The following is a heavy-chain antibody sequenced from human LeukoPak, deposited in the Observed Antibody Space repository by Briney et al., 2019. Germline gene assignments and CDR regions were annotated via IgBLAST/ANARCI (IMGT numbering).Heavy chain of an antibody. J-gene: IGHJ4*02. CDR3: AKDRPPGGIPDHLFDH. CDR1: GFTFSSYG. D-gene: IGHD3-16*01. Sequence: PGGSLRLSCAASGFTFSSYGMHWVRQAPGEGLEWVAAISYDGSNKYYADSVKGRFTISRDNSKNTLFLQMNSLRVEDTAVYYCAKDRPPGGIPDHLFDHWGQGTLVTVSS. V-gene: IGHV3-30*18. CDR2: ISYDGSNK.